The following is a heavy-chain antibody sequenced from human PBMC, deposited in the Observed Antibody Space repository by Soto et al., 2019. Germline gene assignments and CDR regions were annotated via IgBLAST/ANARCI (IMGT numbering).Heavy chain of an antibody. J-gene: IGHJ3*02. Sequence: HPGGSLRLSCAASGFTFSSYAMSWVRQAPGKGLEWVSAISGSGGSTYYADSVKGRFTISRDNSKNTLYLQMNSLRAEDTAVYYCAKDGAAVNYYDSSGYYGVRAFDIWGQGTMVTVSS. V-gene: IGHV3-23*01. CDR3: AKDGAAVNYYDSSGYYGVRAFDI. CDR1: GFTFSSYA. CDR2: ISGSGGST. D-gene: IGHD3-22*01.